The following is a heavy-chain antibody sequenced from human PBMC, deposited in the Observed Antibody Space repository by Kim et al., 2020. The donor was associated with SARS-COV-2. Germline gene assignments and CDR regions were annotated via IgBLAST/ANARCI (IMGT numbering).Heavy chain of an antibody. CDR1: GFTVSSNY. D-gene: IGHD3-10*01. J-gene: IGHJ3*02. CDR3: ARDGDLRGGGDAFDI. V-gene: IGHV3-53*01. CDR2: IYSGGST. Sequence: GGSLRLSCAASGFTVSSNYMSWVRQAPGKGLEWVSVIYSGGSTYYADSVKGRFTISRDNSKNTLYLQMNSLRAEDTAVYYCARDGDLRGGGDAFDIWGQGTMVTVSS.